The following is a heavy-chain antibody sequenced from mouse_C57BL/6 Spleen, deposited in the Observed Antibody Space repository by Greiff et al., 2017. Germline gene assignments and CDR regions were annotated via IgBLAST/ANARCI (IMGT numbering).Heavy chain of an antibody. CDR3: ARREGYGSNYDRYFDV. V-gene: IGHV8-12*01. Sequence: QVTLKESGPGILQSSQTLSLTCSFSGFSLSTSGMGVSWIRQPSGKGLEWLAHIYWDDDKRYNPSLKSRLTISKDTSRNQVFLNITSVDTADTATYYCARREGYGSNYDRYFDVWGTGTTVTVSS. J-gene: IGHJ1*03. CDR2: IYWDDDK. D-gene: IGHD1-1*01. CDR1: GFSLSTSGMG.